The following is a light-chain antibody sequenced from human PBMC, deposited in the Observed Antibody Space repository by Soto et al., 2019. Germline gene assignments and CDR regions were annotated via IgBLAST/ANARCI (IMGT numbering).Light chain of an antibody. Sequence: EIVLTQSPGTLSLSPGERATLFCRASQSTRNSLAWYQQRPGQSPRLLFYAASSRATGVPDRFTGGGSVTDFTLTVSRLEPEDFAVYYCQHYGGSPRTFGQGTKLEIK. V-gene: IGKV3-20*01. CDR3: QHYGGSPRT. CDR1: QSTRNS. CDR2: AAS. J-gene: IGKJ2*01.